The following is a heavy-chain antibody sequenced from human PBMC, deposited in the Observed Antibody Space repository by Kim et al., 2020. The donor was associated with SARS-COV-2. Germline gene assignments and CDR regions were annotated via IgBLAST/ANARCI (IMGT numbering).Heavy chain of an antibody. Sequence: TEYAASVKGRVTISRDDSKNSLYLQMNSLKTEDTAVYYCARDAGIGRFADYWGQGTLVTVSS. D-gene: IGHD6-13*01. J-gene: IGHJ4*02. V-gene: IGHV3-72*01. CDR2: T. CDR3: ARDAGIGRFADY.